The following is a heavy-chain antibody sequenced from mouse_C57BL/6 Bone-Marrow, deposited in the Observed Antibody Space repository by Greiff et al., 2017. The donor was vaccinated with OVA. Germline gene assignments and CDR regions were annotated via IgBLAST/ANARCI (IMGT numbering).Heavy chain of an antibody. V-gene: IGHV5-17*01. J-gene: IGHJ3*01. CDR1: GFTFSDYG. D-gene: IGHD3-1*01. Sequence: EVKLVESGGGLVKPGGSLKLSCAASGFTFSDYGMHWVRQAPEKGLEWVAYISSGSSTIYYADTVKGRFTISRDHAKNTLFLQMTSLWSEDTAMYYCARSLFSAWFAYWGQGTLVTVSA. CDR3: ARSLFSAWFAY. CDR2: ISSGSSTI.